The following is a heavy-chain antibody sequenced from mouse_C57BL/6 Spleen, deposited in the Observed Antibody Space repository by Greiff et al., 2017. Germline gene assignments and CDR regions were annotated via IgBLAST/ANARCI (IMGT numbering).Heavy chain of an antibody. Sequence: EVMLVESERGLVQPGSSMKLSCSASGFSFSGYYMSWVRQVPEKGLEWVANINYDDSSTYYLDSLKSRFIISRDNAKNILYLQMSTLKSEDTATYYCERDREWSYFEYWGKGTTLTVSS. CDR2: INYDDSST. CDR3: ERDREWSYFEY. V-gene: IGHV5-16*01. J-gene: IGHJ2*01. D-gene: IGHD1-3*01. CDR1: GFSFSGYY.